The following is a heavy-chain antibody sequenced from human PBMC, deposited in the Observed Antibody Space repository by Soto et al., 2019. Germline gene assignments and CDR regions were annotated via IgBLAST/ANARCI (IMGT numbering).Heavy chain of an antibody. Sequence: GGSLRLSCAASGFPFSSYWMSWVRQAPGKGLEWVANIKQDGSEKYYVDSVKGRFTISRDNAKNSLYLQMNSLRAEDTAVYYCARVWFGEHNWFDPWGQGTLVTVSS. D-gene: IGHD3-10*01. CDR2: IKQDGSEK. V-gene: IGHV3-7*05. CDR1: GFPFSSYW. J-gene: IGHJ5*02. CDR3: ARVWFGEHNWFDP.